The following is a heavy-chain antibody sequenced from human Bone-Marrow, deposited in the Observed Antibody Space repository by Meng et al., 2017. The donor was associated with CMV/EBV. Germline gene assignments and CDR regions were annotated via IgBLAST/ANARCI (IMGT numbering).Heavy chain of an antibody. CDR1: GYSFTGFC. Sequence: CKPFGYSFTGFCVGWVRQPPVNGLEWMGIIHPGDSDTAYSPSFQGRVTISADKSINTAYLQLTSLHASDSAMYYCARGGTATVGFDTWAQGSLVTVSS. CDR3: ARGGTATVGFDT. D-gene: IGHD1-26*01. CDR2: IHPGDSDT. J-gene: IGHJ5*02. V-gene: IGHV5-51*01.